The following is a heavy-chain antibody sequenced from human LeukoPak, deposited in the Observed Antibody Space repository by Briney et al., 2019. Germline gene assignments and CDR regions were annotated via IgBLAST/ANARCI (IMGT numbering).Heavy chain of an antibody. CDR2: IYHSGST. J-gene: IGHJ4*02. CDR1: GGSISSGGYY. CDR3: ARRGTYYSSSWFDY. D-gene: IGHD6-13*01. V-gene: IGHV4-30-2*03. Sequence: SETLSLTCTVSGGSISSGGYYWSWIRQPPGKGLEWIGYIYHSGSTYYNPSLKSRVTISVDTSKNQFSLKLSSVTAADTAVYYCARRGTYYSSSWFDYWGQGTLVTVSS.